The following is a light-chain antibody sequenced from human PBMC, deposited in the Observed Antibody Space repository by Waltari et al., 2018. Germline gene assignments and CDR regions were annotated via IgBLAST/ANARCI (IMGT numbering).Light chain of an antibody. J-gene: IGKJ1*01. Sequence: EVVLTQSPVTLSLSPGERATLSCRASQSVGSDYLAWYQQKPGQAPRLLLYGASSRATGIPDRFSGSGSGIDFTLTISRLEPEDFAVYYCQQYGISPRTFGQGTKVEI. CDR1: QSVGSDY. V-gene: IGKV3-20*01. CDR3: QQYGISPRT. CDR2: GAS.